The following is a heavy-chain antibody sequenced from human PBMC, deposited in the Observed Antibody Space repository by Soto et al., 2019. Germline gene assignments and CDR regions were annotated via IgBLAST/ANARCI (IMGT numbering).Heavy chain of an antibody. V-gene: IGHV4-4*07. CDR1: EGKIRSYD. J-gene: IGHJ5*02. CDR3: ARDIVVVPAEMHLFDP. D-gene: IGHD2-2*01. Sequence: SVTLCRTCPVAEGKIRSYDWGLMRQHDGKGLAWIGRINTSGSTNYNPSLKSRVTMSVDTSKNQFSLKLSSVTAADTAVYYCARDIVVVPAEMHLFDPWGQGAQVTVAS. CDR2: INTSGST.